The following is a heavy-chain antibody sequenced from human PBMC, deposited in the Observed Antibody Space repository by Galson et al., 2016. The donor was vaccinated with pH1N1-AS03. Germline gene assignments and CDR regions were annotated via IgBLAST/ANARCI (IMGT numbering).Heavy chain of an antibody. CDR3: ARDTTAARLLGPVPT. J-gene: IGHJ6*02. Sequence: SLRLSCAASGITFSSHAMHWVRQAPGKGLEWMAVISYDGSDKYYADSVKGRFTISRDNSKNTLYLQMNSLRADDTAVFYCARDTTAARLLGPVPTWGQGTTVTVSS. V-gene: IGHV3-30*04. CDR1: GITFSSHA. CDR2: ISYDGSDK. D-gene: IGHD6-6*01.